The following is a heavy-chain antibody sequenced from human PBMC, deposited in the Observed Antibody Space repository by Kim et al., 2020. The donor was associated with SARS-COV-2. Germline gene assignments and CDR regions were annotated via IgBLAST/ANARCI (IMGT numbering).Heavy chain of an antibody. CDR1: GGSFSGYY. CDR2: INHSGST. J-gene: IGHJ3*02. D-gene: IGHD3-22*01. V-gene: IGHV4-34*01. Sequence: SETLSLTCAVYGGSFSGYYWSWIRQPPGKGLEWIGEINHSGSTNYNPSLKSRVTISVDTSKNQFSLKLSSVTAADTAVYYCARADYYDTAGAFDIWGQGTMVTVSS. CDR3: ARADYYDTAGAFDI.